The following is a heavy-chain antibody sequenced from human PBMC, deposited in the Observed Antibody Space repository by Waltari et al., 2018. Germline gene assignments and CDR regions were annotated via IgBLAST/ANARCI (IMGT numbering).Heavy chain of an antibody. CDR2: IYHSGST. V-gene: IGHV4-4*02. CDR1: GGSLSSRNW. Sequence: QVQLQESGPGLVKPSGTLSLTCAVSGGSLSSRNWWSWGRRPPGKGLEWIGEIYHSGSTNYNPSLKSRVTISVDKSKNQFSLKLSSVTAADTAVYYCARYDFWSGYHYGMDVWGQGTTVTVSS. D-gene: IGHD3-3*01. J-gene: IGHJ6*02. CDR3: ARYDFWSGYHYGMDV.